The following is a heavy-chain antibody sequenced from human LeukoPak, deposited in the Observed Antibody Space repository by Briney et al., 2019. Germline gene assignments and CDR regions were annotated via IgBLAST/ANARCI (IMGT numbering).Heavy chain of an antibody. CDR3: ARRCSGGSCYYYYGMDV. J-gene: IGHJ6*04. Sequence: SQTLSLTCTVSGGSISSGGYYWSWIRQHPGKGLEWIGYIYYSGSTYYNPSLKSRVTISVDTSKNQFSLKLSSVTAADTAVYYCARRCSGGSCYYYYGMDVWGKGTTVTVSS. V-gene: IGHV4-31*03. D-gene: IGHD2-15*01. CDR1: GGSISSGGYY. CDR2: IYYSGST.